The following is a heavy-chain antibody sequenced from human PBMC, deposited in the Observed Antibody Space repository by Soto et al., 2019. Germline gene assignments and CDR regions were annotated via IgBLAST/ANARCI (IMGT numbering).Heavy chain of an antibody. V-gene: IGHV3-48*03. Sequence: WGSLELACVVSGFTASSYELNWVRQAPGKGLEWISYISSSGKTIYYADSVKGRFTISRDDAGNSLHLQKNSLTTEDTAVYYCARRHYYYHFDLWGRGSLVTVSS. CDR3: ARRHYYYHFDL. CDR1: GFTASSYE. J-gene: IGHJ2*01. D-gene: IGHD3-10*01. CDR2: ISSSGKTI.